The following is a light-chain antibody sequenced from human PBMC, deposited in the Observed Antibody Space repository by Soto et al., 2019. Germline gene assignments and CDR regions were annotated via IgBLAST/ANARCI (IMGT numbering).Light chain of an antibody. CDR2: AAS. V-gene: IGKV1-39*01. CDR3: QQSYSFPYT. CDR1: QTISNY. J-gene: IGKJ2*01. Sequence: DIQMSQSPSSQSASEGDRVTITCRPSQTISNYLNWYQQKPGKAPKFLIYAASTLQNGVPSRFSGRTSGADFTLTINGLQPEDFATYYCQQSYSFPYTFGQGTNLEI.